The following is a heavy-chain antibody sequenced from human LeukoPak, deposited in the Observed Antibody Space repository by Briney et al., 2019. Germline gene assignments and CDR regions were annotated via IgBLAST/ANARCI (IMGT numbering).Heavy chain of an antibody. Sequence: GGSLRLSCAASGVTFSSYAMSWVRQAPGKGLEWVSAISGSGDSTYYADSVKGRFTISTDNSKNTLYLQMNSLRAEDTAVYYCAKDGYYDSLTGSYRRPYFDYWGQGTLVTVSS. D-gene: IGHD3-9*01. CDR2: ISGSGDST. J-gene: IGHJ4*02. V-gene: IGHV3-23*01. CDR1: GVTFSSYA. CDR3: AKDGYYDSLTGSYRRPYFDY.